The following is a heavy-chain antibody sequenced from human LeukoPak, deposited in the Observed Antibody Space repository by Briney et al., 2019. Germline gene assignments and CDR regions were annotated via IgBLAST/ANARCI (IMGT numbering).Heavy chain of an antibody. D-gene: IGHD6-13*01. CDR2: IRYDGSNK. V-gene: IGHV3-30*02. CDR1: GFTFSSYG. J-gene: IGHJ4*02. Sequence: GGSLRLSCAASGFTFSSYGMHWVRQAPGKGLEWVAFIRYDGSNKYYADSVKGRFTISRDNSKNTLYLQMNSLRAGDTAVYYCARDVAAADNYWGQGTLVTVSS. CDR3: ARDVAAADNY.